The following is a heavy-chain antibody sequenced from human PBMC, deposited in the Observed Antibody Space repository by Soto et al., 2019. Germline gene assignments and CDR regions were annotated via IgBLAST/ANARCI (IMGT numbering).Heavy chain of an antibody. CDR2: ISSSSSYT. V-gene: IGHV3-11*03. CDR1: GFTFSDYY. J-gene: IGHJ4*02. D-gene: IGHD6-19*01. CDR3: ATIASGWYYFDY. Sequence: PGGSLRLSCAASGFTFSDYYMSWIRQAPGKGLEWVSYISSSSSYTNYADSVKGRFTISRDNAKNSLYLQMNSLRAEDTAVYYCATIASGWYYFDYWGQGTLVTVSS.